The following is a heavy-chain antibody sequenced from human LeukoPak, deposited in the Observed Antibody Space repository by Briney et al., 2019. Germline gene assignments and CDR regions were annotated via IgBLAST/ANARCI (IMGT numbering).Heavy chain of an antibody. CDR2: IYSGGST. V-gene: IGHV3-53*01. Sequence: GGSLRLSCAASGFTVSSNYMSWVRQAPGKGLEWVSVIYSGGSTYYADSVKGRFTISRDNSKNTPYLQMNSLRAEDTAVYYCATTHPMGILDYWGQGTLVTVSS. CDR3: ATTHPMGILDY. CDR1: GFTVSSNY. D-gene: IGHD3-10*01. J-gene: IGHJ4*02.